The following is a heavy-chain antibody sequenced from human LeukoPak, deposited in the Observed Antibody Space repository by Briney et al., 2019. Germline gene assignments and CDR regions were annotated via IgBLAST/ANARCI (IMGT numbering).Heavy chain of an antibody. D-gene: IGHD3-22*01. CDR1: GYTFTGYY. Sequence: ASVKVSCKASGYTFTGYYMHWVRQAPGQGLEWMGWINPNSGGTNYAQRFQGRVTMTRDTSISTAYMELSRLRSDDTAVYYCARGESGYAAFDIWGQGTMVTVSS. J-gene: IGHJ3*02. V-gene: IGHV1-2*02. CDR3: ARGESGYAAFDI. CDR2: INPNSGGT.